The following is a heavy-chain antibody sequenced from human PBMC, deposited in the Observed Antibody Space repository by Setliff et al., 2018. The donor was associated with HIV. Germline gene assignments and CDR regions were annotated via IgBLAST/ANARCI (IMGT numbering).Heavy chain of an antibody. CDR1: GGSISSYY. CDR3: AGSARFFYASGSRRYFDL. D-gene: IGHD3-10*01. CDR2: IYTSESS. J-gene: IGHJ2*01. V-gene: IGHV4-4*08. Sequence: PSETLSLTCSVSGGSISSYYWSWIRQPPGKGLEWIGYIYTSESSNYNPSLKSRVTFSVDTSKNQFSLKLSSVTAADTAVYYCAGSARFFYASGSRRYFDLWGRGTLVTVSS.